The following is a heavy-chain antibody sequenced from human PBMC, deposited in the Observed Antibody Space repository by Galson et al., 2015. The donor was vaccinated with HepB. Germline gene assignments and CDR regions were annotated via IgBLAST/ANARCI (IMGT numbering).Heavy chain of an antibody. V-gene: IGHV1-69*13. CDR3: TSAYYDFARKQQPPKT. Sequence: SVKVSCKASGRTLNSQILNWVRQAPGQGLEWMGQIIPTLTTTDLAQRFRDRVTITADAPTNTVFMELSTLQSDDTAMYYCTSAYYDFARKQQPPKTWGQGTLVIVSS. J-gene: IGHJ5*02. CDR2: IIPTLTTT. CDR1: GRTLNSQI. D-gene: IGHD3-3*01.